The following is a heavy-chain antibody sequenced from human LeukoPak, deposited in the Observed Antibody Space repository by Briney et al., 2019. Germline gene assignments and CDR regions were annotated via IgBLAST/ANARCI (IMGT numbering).Heavy chain of an antibody. D-gene: IGHD4-17*01. CDR3: TKDPNGDYIGAFDP. Sequence: GGSLRLSCAASGFTFSSFAMTWVRQAPGKGLEWVSSITGSHGRTYTTDSVKGRFTISRDNSQNTLYLQMNSLRAEDTAVYYCTKDPNGDYIGAFDPRGQGTLVTVSS. V-gene: IGHV3-23*01. CDR2: ITGSHGRT. J-gene: IGHJ5*02. CDR1: GFTFSSFA.